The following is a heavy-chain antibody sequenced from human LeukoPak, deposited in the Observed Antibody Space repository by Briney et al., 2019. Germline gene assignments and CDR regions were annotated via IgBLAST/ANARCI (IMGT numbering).Heavy chain of an antibody. CDR3: AKVGYSYGYGSEDYFDY. CDR1: GFTFSSYA. Sequence: GGSLRLSCAASGFTFSSYAMSWVRQAPGKGLEWVSAISGSGGSTYYADSVKGRFTISRDNSKNTLYLQMNSLRAEDTAVYYCAKVGYSYGYGSEDYFDYWGQGTLVTVSS. J-gene: IGHJ4*02. V-gene: IGHV3-23*01. CDR2: ISGSGGST. D-gene: IGHD5-18*01.